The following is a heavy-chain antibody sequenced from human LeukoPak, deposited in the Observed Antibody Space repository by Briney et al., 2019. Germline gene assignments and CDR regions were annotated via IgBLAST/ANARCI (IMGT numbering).Heavy chain of an antibody. Sequence: SETLSLTCTVSGDSITTTDHYWGWIRQSPEKGLEWIGRIYTSGSTNYNPSLKSRVTMSVDTSKNQFSLKLSSVTATDTAVYYCARSPLSPLGEDWGQGTLVTVSS. J-gene: IGHJ4*02. CDR3: ARSPLSPLGED. CDR2: IYTSGST. V-gene: IGHV4-61*05. CDR1: GDSITTTDHY.